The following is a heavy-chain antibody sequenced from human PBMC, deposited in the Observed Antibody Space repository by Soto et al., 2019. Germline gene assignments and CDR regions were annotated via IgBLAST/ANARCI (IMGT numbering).Heavy chain of an antibody. V-gene: IGHV1-18*04. CDR2: ISAYNGNT. Sequence: ASVKVSCKASGYTFTSYGISWVRQAPGQGLEWMGWISAYNGNTNYAQKLQGRVTMTTDTSTSTAYMELRSLRSDDTAMYYCARTPPFGGPEQKWGKGTLVTVSS. CDR1: GYTFTSYG. J-gene: IGHJ4*02. CDR3: ARTPPFGGPEQK. D-gene: IGHD3-10*01.